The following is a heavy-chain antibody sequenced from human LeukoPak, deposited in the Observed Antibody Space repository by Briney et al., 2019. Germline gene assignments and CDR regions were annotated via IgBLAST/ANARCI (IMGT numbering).Heavy chain of an antibody. CDR2: INPSGGST. V-gene: IGHV1-46*01. Sequence: ASVKVSCKASGYTFTSYYMHWVRQAPGQGLEWMGIINPSGGSTSYAQKFQGRVTMTRDMSTSTVYMELSSLRSEDTAVYYCARAGYDFWSGCYGVGDYYYYYMDVWGKGTTVTVSS. CDR3: ARAGYDFWSGCYGVGDYYYYYMDV. D-gene: IGHD3-3*01. CDR1: GYTFTSYY. J-gene: IGHJ6*03.